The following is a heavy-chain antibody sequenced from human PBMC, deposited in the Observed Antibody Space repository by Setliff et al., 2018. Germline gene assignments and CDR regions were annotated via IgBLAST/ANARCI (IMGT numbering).Heavy chain of an antibody. CDR1: GGSISSYY. CDR2: IYYSGST. V-gene: IGHV4-59*01. D-gene: IGHD6-13*01. J-gene: IGHJ6*02. Sequence: SETLSLTCTVSGGSISSYYWSWIRQPPGKGLEWIGYIYYSGSTNYNPSLQSRVSISVDTSKNQFSLKLSSVTAADTAVYYCARDEGSSYFYGMDVWGQGTTVTVSS. CDR3: ARDEGSSYFYGMDV.